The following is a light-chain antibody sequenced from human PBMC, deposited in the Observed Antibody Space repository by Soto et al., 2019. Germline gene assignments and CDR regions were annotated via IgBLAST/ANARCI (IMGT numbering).Light chain of an antibody. V-gene: IGKV3-20*01. J-gene: IGKJ1*01. CDR1: HSVSSSY. CDR2: GAS. CDR3: QQYDSSPRT. Sequence: EIVLTQSPGTLSLSAGERATLSCRASHSVSSSYLAWYQQKPGQAPSLLIYGASNRATGIPDRFSGSGSGTDFTLTISRLEPEDFAVYYCQQYDSSPRTFGQGTKVEI.